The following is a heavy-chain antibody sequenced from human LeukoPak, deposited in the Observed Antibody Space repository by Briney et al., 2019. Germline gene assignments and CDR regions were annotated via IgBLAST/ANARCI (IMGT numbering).Heavy chain of an antibody. CDR1: GGSFSGYY. J-gene: IGHJ6*02. V-gene: IGHV4-34*01. CDR3: ARADPAGGMDV. Sequence: SETLSLTCAVYGGSFSGYYWSWIRQPPGKGLEWIGEINHSGSTNDNPSLKSRVTISVDTSKNQFSLKLSSVTAADTAVYYCARADPAGGMDVWGQGTTVTVSS. CDR2: INHSGST.